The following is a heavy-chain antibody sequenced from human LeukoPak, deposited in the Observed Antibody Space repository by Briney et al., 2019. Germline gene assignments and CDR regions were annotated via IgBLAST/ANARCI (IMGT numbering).Heavy chain of an antibody. D-gene: IGHD3-16*02. V-gene: IGHV4-30-4*01. Sequence: PSETLSLTCTVSGGSVSSGDYYWSWIRQPPGKGLEWIGYIYYSGSTYYNPSLKSRVTISVDTSKNQFSLKLSSVTAADTAVYYCARVRGDWGSYRDRYYYYGMDVWGQGTTVTVSS. J-gene: IGHJ6*02. CDR2: IYYSGST. CDR1: GGSVSSGDYY. CDR3: ARVRGDWGSYRDRYYYYGMDV.